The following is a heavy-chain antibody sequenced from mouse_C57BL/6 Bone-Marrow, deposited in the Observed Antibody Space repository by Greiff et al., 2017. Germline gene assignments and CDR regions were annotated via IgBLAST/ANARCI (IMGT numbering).Heavy chain of an antibody. CDR3: NYGNFSSYWYFDV. CDR2: IRLKSDNYAT. J-gene: IGHJ1*03. Sequence: DVQLQESGGGLVQPGGSMKLSCVASGFTFSNYWMNWVRQSPAKGLEWVAQIRLKSDNYATHYAESVKGRFTISSDDSKSSVYLQMNNLRAEDTGIYYCNYGNFSSYWYFDVWGTGTTVTVSS. V-gene: IGHV6-3*01. CDR1: GFTFSNYW. D-gene: IGHD2-1*01.